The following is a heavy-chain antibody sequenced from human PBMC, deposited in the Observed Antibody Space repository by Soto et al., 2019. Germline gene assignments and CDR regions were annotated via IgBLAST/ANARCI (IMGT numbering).Heavy chain of an antibody. CDR1: GGSISSSSYY. CDR2: IYYSGST. V-gene: IGHV4-39*01. CDR3: AAQVWFGELLRRDY. D-gene: IGHD3-10*01. Sequence: SETLSLTCTVSGGSISSSSYYWGWIRQPPGKGLEWIGSIYYSGSTYYNPSLKSRVTISVDTSKNQFSLKLSSVTAADTAVYYCAAQVWFGELLRRDYWGQGTLVTVSS. J-gene: IGHJ4*02.